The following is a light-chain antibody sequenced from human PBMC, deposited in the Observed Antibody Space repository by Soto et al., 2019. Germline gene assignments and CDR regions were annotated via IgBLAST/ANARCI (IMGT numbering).Light chain of an antibody. V-gene: IGKV3-15*01. J-gene: IGKJ2*01. CDR1: QSVSSN. CDR3: HQYNNWPYT. Sequence: EIVMTQSPATLSVSPGERATLSCRASQSVSSNLAWYQQKPGQAPRLLIYGASTRATGIPARFSGSESGTEFTLTISSLQSEDFAVYYCHQYNNWPYTFGQGTKVDIK. CDR2: GAS.